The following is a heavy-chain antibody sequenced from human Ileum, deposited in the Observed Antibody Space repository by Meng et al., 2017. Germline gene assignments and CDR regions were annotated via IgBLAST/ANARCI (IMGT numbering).Heavy chain of an antibody. CDR1: GFPFSDYA. CDR3: AKSSCSGGSCYFQD. D-gene: IGHD2-15*01. CDR2: ISRSSYI. Sequence: GGSLRLSCAASGFPFSDYAMNWVRQAPGKGLEWVSSISRSSYIYYAESVKGRFSIARDNARKSLYLQMNSLRAEDTAVYYCAKSSCSGGSCYFQDWGQGTLVTVSS. J-gene: IGHJ1*01. V-gene: IGHV3-69-1*01.